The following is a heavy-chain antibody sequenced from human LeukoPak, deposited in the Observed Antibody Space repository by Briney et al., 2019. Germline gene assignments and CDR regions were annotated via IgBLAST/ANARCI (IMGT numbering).Heavy chain of an antibody. CDR3: ASHVVVTAPYYYCMDV. Sequence: PGGSLRLSCAASGFTFSSYAMSWVRQAPGKGLEWVSAITDSGGYTYYADSVRGRFTLSRDNSKNTLYLQMNSLRAEDTAVYYCASHVVVTAPYYYCMDVWGQGTTVTVSS. CDR1: GFTFSSYA. J-gene: IGHJ6*02. D-gene: IGHD2-21*02. V-gene: IGHV3-23*01. CDR2: ITDSGGYT.